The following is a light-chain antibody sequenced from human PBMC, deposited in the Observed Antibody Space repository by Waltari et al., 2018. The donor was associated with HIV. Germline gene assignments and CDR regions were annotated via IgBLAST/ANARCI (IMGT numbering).Light chain of an antibody. Sequence: DIRLTQSPSSLSASVGDRVTITCRAIQSIGGYLNWYQQKSVKAPKLLIYAAFSLQVGVPSRFSGIMSVTDFTLTISSLQPEDFATYICQQSFTTPRTFGQGTTVEIK. V-gene: IGKV1-39*01. CDR2: AAF. CDR3: QQSFTTPRT. CDR1: QSIGGY. J-gene: IGKJ1*01.